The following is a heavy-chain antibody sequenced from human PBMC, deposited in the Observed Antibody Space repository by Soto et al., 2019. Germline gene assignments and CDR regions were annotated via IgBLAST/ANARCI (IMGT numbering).Heavy chain of an antibody. J-gene: IGHJ4*02. CDR3: GRRRSMVRGVIPPPSGGFDY. CDR2: INHSGST. D-gene: IGHD3-10*01. CDR1: GGSFSGYY. V-gene: IGHV4-34*01. Sequence: SETLSLTCAVYGGSFSGYYWSWIRQPPGKGLEWIGEINHSGSTNYNPSLKSRVTISVDTSKNQFSLKLSSVTAADTAVYYCGRRRSMVRGVIPPPSGGFDYWGQGTLVTVSS.